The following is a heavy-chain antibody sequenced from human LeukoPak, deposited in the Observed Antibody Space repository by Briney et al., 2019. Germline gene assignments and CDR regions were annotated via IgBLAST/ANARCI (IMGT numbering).Heavy chain of an antibody. D-gene: IGHD2-2*01. CDR3: SRDWGVPAALDAFDI. J-gene: IGHJ3*02. CDR1: GFTFSSYW. Sequence: PGGSLRLSCAASGFTFSSYWMSWVRQAPGKGLEWVANIKQDGSEKYYVDSVKGRFTISRDNAKNSMYLQMNSLTAEDTAAYYCSRDWGVPAALDAFDIWGQGTMVTVSS. CDR2: IKQDGSEK. V-gene: IGHV3-7*01.